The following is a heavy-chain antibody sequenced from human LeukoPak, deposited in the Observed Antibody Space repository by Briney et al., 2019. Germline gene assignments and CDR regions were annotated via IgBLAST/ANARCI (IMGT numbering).Heavy chain of an antibody. V-gene: IGHV3-23*01. D-gene: IGHD6-19*01. CDR2: ISGSGGST. J-gene: IGHJ4*02. CDR3: AKDGPIIAVAGIDY. Sequence: SGGSLRLSCAASGFTSSSYAMSWVRQAPGKGLEWVSAISGSGGSTYYADSVKGRFTISRDNSKNTLYLQMNSLRAEDTAVYYCAKDGPIIAVAGIDYWGQGTLVTVSS. CDR1: GFTSSSYA.